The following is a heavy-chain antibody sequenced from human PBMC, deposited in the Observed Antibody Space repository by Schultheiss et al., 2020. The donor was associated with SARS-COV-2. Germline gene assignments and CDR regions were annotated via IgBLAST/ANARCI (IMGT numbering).Heavy chain of an antibody. CDR1: GFIFRNYW. CDR3: ARARAEQHLPFSWGPIPHPTTWFDP. V-gene: IGHV3-74*01. Sequence: GGSLRLSCAASGFIFRNYWMHWVRQIPGKGLVWVSRINSDGSASSYADSVKGRFTVSRDNAGNTLYLQRNNLRVEDTAMYYCARARAEQHLPFSWGPIPHPTTWFDPWGQGTLVTVAS. J-gene: IGHJ5*02. D-gene: IGHD6-13*01. CDR2: INSDGSAS.